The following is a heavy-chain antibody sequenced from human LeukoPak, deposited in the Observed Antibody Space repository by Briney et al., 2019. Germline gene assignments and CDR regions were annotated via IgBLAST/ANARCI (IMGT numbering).Heavy chain of an antibody. Sequence: PGGALRLSCSASGFTFSTYAMHWVRQAPGKGLEYGSAIDSNGGRTYYADSVKGRFTISRDNSKNTLFLQMNSLRAEDTAVYYCARGSDYYGSGSNTRCDYWGQGTLVTVSS. CDR3: ARGSDYYGSGSNTRCDY. V-gene: IGHV3-64*04. D-gene: IGHD3-10*01. CDR2: IDSNGGRT. J-gene: IGHJ4*02. CDR1: GFTFSTYA.